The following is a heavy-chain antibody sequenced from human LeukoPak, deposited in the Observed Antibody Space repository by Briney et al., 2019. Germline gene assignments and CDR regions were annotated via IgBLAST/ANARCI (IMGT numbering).Heavy chain of an antibody. Sequence: SETLSLTCTVSGGSISSGDYYWSWIRQPPGKGLEWIGYIYYSGSTYYNPSFKSRVTISVDTSKNQFSLKLSSVAAADTAVYYCARFERGYSGSEGIDYWGQGTLVTVSS. CDR1: GGSISSGDYY. J-gene: IGHJ4*02. CDR3: ARFERGYSGSEGIDY. V-gene: IGHV4-30-4*01. D-gene: IGHD5-12*01. CDR2: IYYSGST.